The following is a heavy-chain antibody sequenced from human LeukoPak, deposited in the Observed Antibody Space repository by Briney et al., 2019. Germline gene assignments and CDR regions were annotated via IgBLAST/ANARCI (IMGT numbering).Heavy chain of an antibody. CDR2: ISRSSSTI. D-gene: IGHD6-19*01. CDR3: ARDLLIYGSGWYNY. Sequence: GGSLRLSCAASGFTFSSYSMNWVRQAPGKGLEWVSYISRSSSTIYYADSVKGRFTISRDNAKNSLYLQMNSLRAEDTAVYYCARDLLIYGSGWYNYWGQGTLVTVSS. CDR1: GFTFSSYS. J-gene: IGHJ4*02. V-gene: IGHV3-48*01.